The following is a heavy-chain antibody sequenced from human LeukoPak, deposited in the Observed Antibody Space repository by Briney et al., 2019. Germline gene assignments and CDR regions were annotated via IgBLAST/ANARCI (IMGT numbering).Heavy chain of an antibody. Sequence: GGSLRLSCAASGLTFSSYAMSWVRQAPGKGLEWVSVISGSDGSTYYADSVKGRFTISRDKSKNTLSLQMNGLRVEDTAVYYCAKVMPPGRIRFYSYYMDVWGKGTTVSVS. CDR2: ISGSDGST. D-gene: IGHD2-15*01. V-gene: IGHV3-23*01. CDR3: AKVMPPGRIRFYSYYMDV. CDR1: GLTFSSYA. J-gene: IGHJ6*03.